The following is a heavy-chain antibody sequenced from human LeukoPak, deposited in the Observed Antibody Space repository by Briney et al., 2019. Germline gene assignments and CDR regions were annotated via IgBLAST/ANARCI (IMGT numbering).Heavy chain of an antibody. V-gene: IGHV3-20*04. CDR1: GFIFYDFG. D-gene: IGHD2-2*02. CDR2: IKWNSGST. CDR3: ARDGGYCSRTDCNTLDY. J-gene: IGHJ4*02. Sequence: PGGSLRLSCAASGFIFYDFGMTWVRQAPGKGLEWISGIKWNSGSTGYADSVKGRFTISRDNAKRSLYLQMDSLRAEDTALYYCARDGGYCSRTDCNTLDYWGQGTLVTVSS.